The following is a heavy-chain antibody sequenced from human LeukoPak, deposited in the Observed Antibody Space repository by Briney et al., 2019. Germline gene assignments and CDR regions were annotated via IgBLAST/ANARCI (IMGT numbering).Heavy chain of an antibody. J-gene: IGHJ4*02. CDR1: GFTFSSYS. D-gene: IGHD3-3*01. V-gene: IGHV3-48*01. Sequence: GGSLRLSCAASGFTFSSYSMNWVRQAPGKGLEWVSYISSSRSIIYYADSVKGRFTISRDNAKNSLYLQMNSLRAEDTAVYYCARDVDFDFWSNYYQDYWGQGTLVTVSS. CDR2: ISSSRSII. CDR3: ARDVDFDFWSNYYQDY.